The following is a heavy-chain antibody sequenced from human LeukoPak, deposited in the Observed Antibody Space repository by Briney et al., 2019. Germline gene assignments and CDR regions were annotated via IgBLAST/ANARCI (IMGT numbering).Heavy chain of an antibody. CDR3: ARVKEGTAMVDY. CDR2: IYYSGST. CDR1: GGXISGFY. D-gene: IGHD5-18*01. V-gene: IGHV4-59*01. J-gene: IGHJ4*02. Sequence: PSETLSLTCAVSGGXISGFYWSWIRQPPGKGLEWIGYIYYSGSTTYNPSLNSRVTISVDTSKNQFSLKLSSVTAADTAVYYCARVKEGTAMVDYWGPGTLVTVSS.